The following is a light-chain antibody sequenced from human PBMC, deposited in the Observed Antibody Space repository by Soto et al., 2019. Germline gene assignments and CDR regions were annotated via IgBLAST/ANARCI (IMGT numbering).Light chain of an antibody. CDR2: GAS. CDR3: QQYGSSPR. J-gene: IGKJ3*01. V-gene: IGKV3-20*01. Sequence: EIVLTQSPGTLSLSPGERATLSCRASQSVSSSYLAWYQQKPGQAPRLLIYGASSRATGIPDRFSGSGSGTDFTLTISRLEPESVAVYYGQQYGSSPRFGPGTKVDIK. CDR1: QSVSSSY.